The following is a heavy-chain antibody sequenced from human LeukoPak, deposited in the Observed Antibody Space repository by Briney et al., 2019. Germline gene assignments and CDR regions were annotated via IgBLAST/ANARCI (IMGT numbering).Heavy chain of an antibody. CDR2: IYYSGST. D-gene: IGHD3-22*01. CDR3: ARAPPYYYDSSGSFDY. V-gene: IGHV4-59*01. CDR1: GFTFSSY. Sequence: TGGSLRLSCAASGFTFSSYWSWIRQPPGKGLEWIGYIYYSGSTNYNPSLKSRVTISVDTSKNQFSLKLSSVTAADTAVYYCARAPPYYYDSSGSFDYWGQGTLVTVSS. J-gene: IGHJ4*02.